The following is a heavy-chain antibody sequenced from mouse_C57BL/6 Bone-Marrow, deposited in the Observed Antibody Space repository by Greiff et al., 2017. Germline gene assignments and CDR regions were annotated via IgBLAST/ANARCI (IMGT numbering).Heavy chain of an antibody. CDR2: IWTGGGT. J-gene: IGHJ1*03. CDR3: ARDGGWPPYWYFDV. CDR1: GFSLTSYA. D-gene: IGHD2-3*01. V-gene: IGHV2-9-1*01. Sequence: VMLVESGPGLVAPSQSLSITCTVSGFSLTSYAISWVRQPPGKGLEWLGVIWTGGGTNYNSALKSRLSISKDNSKSQVFLKMNSLQTDDTARYYCARDGGWPPYWYFDVWGTGTTVTVSS.